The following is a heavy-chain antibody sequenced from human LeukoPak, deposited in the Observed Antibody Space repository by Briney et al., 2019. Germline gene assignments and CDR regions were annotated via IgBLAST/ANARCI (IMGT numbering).Heavy chain of an antibody. CDR1: GRSISSGSYY. CDR3: ARVEMATITEYYYYMDV. J-gene: IGHJ6*03. Sequence: SQTLSLTCTVSGRSISSGSYYWSWIRQPAGTGLEWIGRIYTSGSTNYNPSLKSRVTISVDTSKNQFSLKLSSVTAADTAVYYCARVEMATITEYYYYMDVWGKGTTVTVSS. D-gene: IGHD5-24*01. CDR2: IYTSGST. V-gene: IGHV4-61*02.